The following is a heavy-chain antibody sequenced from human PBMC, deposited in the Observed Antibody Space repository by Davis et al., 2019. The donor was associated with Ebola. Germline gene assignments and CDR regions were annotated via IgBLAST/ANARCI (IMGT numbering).Heavy chain of an antibody. Sequence: SETLSLTCAVSGGTISPSNLRLVLRAPPGKGLECSREPCPSGSTNYNPSLKSRVTISVDTSKNQFSLKLSSVTAADTAVYYCARGGGYCSGGSCLPRPPWFDPWGQGTLVTVSS. V-gene: IGHV4-4*02. CDR2: PCPSGST. CDR3: ARGGGYCSGGSCLPRPPWFDP. J-gene: IGHJ5*02. CDR1: GGTISPSNL. D-gene: IGHD2-15*01.